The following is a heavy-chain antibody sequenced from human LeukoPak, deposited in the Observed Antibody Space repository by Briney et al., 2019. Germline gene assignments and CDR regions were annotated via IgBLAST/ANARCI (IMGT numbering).Heavy chain of an antibody. CDR2: IRYDGSNK. J-gene: IGHJ4*02. D-gene: IGHD5-18*01. CDR1: GFTFSSYG. Sequence: GGSLRLSCAASGFTFSSYGMHWVRQAPGKGLEWVAFIRYDGSNKYYADSVKGRFTISRDNAKNSLYLQMNSLRAEDTAVYYCAREGTPFVDTAMVTGDYWGQGTLVTVSS. CDR3: AREGTPFVDTAMVTGDY. V-gene: IGHV3-30*02.